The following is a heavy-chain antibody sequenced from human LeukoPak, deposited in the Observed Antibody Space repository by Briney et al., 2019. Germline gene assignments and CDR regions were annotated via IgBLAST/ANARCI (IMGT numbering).Heavy chain of an antibody. D-gene: IGHD4-11*01. Sequence: PGGSLRLSCAASGFTFSSYTMNWVRQAPGKGLEWVSIIFGNGDTTYYADSVKGRFTVSRDNSKDTLYLQMNSLRAEDTAVYYCARGAVTRDYYFDYWGQGTLVTVSS. CDR1: GFTFSSYT. CDR2: IFGNGDTT. J-gene: IGHJ4*02. CDR3: ARGAVTRDYYFDY. V-gene: IGHV3-23*01.